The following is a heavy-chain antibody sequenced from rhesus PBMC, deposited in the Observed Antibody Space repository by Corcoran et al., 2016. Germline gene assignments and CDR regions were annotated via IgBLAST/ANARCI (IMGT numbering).Heavy chain of an antibody. CDR1: GGSISSSNW. CDR3: ASEPAGTNLYY. Sequence: QVQLQESGPAVVKPSETLSLTCAVSGGSISSSNWWSWIRQSPGKGLEWIGGIYGRGGITEYNPSLKSRVSSSMDKSKTQLSRKRSAGTAADTAGYYCASEPAGTNLYYWGQGVLVTVSS. D-gene: IGHD1-20*01. CDR2: IYGRGGIT. V-gene: IGHV4-93*02. J-gene: IGHJ4*01.